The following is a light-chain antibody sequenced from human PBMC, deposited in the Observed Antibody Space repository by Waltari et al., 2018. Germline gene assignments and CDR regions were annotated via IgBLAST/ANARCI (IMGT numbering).Light chain of an antibody. V-gene: IGLV1-44*01. Sequence: QSVLTQPPSASGTPGQRVTIPCSGSSSNIGSNTVNWYQQLPGTAPKLLIYSNNPRPSGVPDRFSGSKSGTSASLAISGLQSEDEADYYCAAWDDSLNGGLFGGGTKLTVL. J-gene: IGLJ3*02. CDR3: AAWDDSLNGGL. CDR2: SNN. CDR1: SSNIGSNT.